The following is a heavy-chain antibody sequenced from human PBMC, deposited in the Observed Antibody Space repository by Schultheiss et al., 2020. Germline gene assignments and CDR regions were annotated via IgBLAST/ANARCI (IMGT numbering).Heavy chain of an antibody. Sequence: SETLSLTCAVSGGSISSYYWSWIRQPPGKGLEWIGYIYYSGSTNYNPSLKSRVTISVDTSKNQFSLKLSSVTAADTAVYYCAREVATGEYGRDVWGQGTTGTVAS. CDR1: GGSISSYY. V-gene: IGHV4-4*08. CDR3: AREVATGEYGRDV. J-gene: IGHJ6*02. D-gene: IGHD5-12*01. CDR2: IYYSGST.